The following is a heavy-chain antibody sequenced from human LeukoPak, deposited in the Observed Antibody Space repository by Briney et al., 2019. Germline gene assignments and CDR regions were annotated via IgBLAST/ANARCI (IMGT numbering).Heavy chain of an antibody. Sequence: KPSETLSLTCTVSGASITSYYWSWIRQPPGKGLEWIGHIYHKGSTTYNSSLKSRITISVNASKTQFSLKLSSVTTADTAVYYCARSISDDAFDIWGQGTMVTVSS. CDR2: IYHKGST. V-gene: IGHV4-59*01. D-gene: IGHD3-10*01. CDR3: ARSISDDAFDI. CDR1: GASITSYY. J-gene: IGHJ3*02.